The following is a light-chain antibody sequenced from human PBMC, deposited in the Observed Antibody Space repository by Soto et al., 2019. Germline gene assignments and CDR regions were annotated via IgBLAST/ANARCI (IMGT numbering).Light chain of an antibody. CDR3: QTWATGIRV. CDR1: SGHSIFA. V-gene: IGLV4-69*01. J-gene: IGLJ3*02. CDR2: VNGDGSH. Sequence: QPVLTQSPSASASLGASVKLTCTLSSGHSIFAIAWHQQQPENGPRYLMKVNGDGSHNKGDGIPDRFSGSSSGAERYLTISSLQSEDEADYYCQTWATGIRVFGGGTKLTVL.